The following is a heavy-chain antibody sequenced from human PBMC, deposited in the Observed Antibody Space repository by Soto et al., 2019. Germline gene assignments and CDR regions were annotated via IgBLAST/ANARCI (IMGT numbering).Heavy chain of an antibody. Sequence: QVHLVQSGAEVKKSGSSVKVSCKSTGGSFNSDVFSWVRQAPGQGLEWMGGILPGFGTADHAQKFQDRVTITADESTSTALRELGGLRPEDTAVYYCPSGSWCDYELDWGQGTPVTVSS. CDR2: ILPGFGTA. CDR3: PSGSWCDYELD. J-gene: IGHJ4*02. CDR1: GGSFNSDV. D-gene: IGHD3-10*01. V-gene: IGHV1-69*12.